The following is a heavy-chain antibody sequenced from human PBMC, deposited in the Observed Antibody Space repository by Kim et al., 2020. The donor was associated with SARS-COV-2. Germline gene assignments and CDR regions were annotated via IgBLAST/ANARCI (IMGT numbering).Heavy chain of an antibody. CDR3: AREGGDYSSSWYIVGGMDV. D-gene: IGHD6-13*01. Sequence: ASVKVSCEASGYTFTSYGITWVRQAPGQGLEWMGWISGYNGNTNYAQKLQGRVTMTTDTSTSTAYMELRSLRSDDTAVYYCAREGGDYSSSWYIVGGMDVWAQGATVTFSS. J-gene: IGHJ6*02. CDR1: GYTFTSYG. V-gene: IGHV1-18*01. CDR2: ISGYNGNT.